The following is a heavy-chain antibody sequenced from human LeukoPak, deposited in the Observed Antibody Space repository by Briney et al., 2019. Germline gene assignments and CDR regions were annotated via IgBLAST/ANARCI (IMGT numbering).Heavy chain of an antibody. CDR1: GFTVSFNY. D-gene: IGHD6-19*01. CDR2: IYSGGST. V-gene: IGHV3-53*01. CDR3: ARAQWRTYSYYYMDV. J-gene: IGHJ6*03. Sequence: GGSLRLFCAASGFTVSFNYMSWVRQAPGKGLGWISVIYSGGSTYYADSVKGRFTISRDDSKNTLYLQMNSLRAEDTAIYYCARAQWRTYSYYYMDVWGKGTTVTVSS.